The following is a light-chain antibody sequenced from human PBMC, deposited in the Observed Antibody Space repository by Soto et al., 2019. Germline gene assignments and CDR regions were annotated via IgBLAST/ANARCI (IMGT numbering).Light chain of an antibody. CDR2: EVN. J-gene: IGLJ1*01. V-gene: IGLV2-8*01. CDR1: SSDVGGYNY. CDR3: SSYAGSDNPGV. Sequence: QSALTQPPSASGSPGQSVTISCTGTSSDVGGYNYVSWYQHHPGKAPKLMIYEVNKRPSGVPDRFSGSKFGNTASLTVSGLQAEAEADYYCSSYAGSDNPGVFGAGTKLTVL.